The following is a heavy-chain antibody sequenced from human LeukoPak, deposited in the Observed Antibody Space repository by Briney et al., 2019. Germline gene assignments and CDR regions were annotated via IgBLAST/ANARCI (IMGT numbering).Heavy chain of an antibody. CDR2: IKGDESEK. V-gene: IGHV3-7*03. CDR3: ARGKSGYTFGPLDS. J-gene: IGHJ4*02. CDR1: GFTFSNYW. Sequence: PGGSLRLSCAASGFTFSNYWMHWVRQAPGKGLEWVANIKGDESEKYYVDSVKGRFSISRDNAKNSLYLQMNSLRAEDTAVYYCARGKSGYTFGPLDSWGQGTLVTVSS. D-gene: IGHD5-18*01.